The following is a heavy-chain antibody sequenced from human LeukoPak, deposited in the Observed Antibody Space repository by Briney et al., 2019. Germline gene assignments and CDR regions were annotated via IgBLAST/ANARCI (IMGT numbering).Heavy chain of an antibody. CDR2: MYYTGSS. J-gene: IGHJ3*02. Sequence: TETLSLTCTVSGGSVNNYYWNWIRQPPGKGLEWLGYMYYTGSSNYNPSLKSRVSISVDTSKNQFSLKLSSVTAADTAAYYCARGRRYTSSLDAFDIWGQGTMVTVSS. V-gene: IGHV4-59*02. CDR3: ARGRRYTSSLDAFDI. D-gene: IGHD2-15*01. CDR1: GGSVNNYY.